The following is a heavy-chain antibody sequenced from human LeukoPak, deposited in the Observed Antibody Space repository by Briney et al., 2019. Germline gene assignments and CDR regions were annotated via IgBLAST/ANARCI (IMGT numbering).Heavy chain of an antibody. Sequence: PGGSLRLSCAASGFTFSSYEMNWVRQAPGKGLEWVSHISSSGSTIYYADSVKGRFTISRDNAKNSLYLQINSLRAEDTAVYYCARDRPPYCSGGSCYSGPSDYWGQGTLVTVSS. J-gene: IGHJ4*02. CDR2: ISSSGSTI. V-gene: IGHV3-48*03. CDR1: GFTFSSYE. D-gene: IGHD2-15*01. CDR3: ARDRPPYCSGGSCYSGPSDY.